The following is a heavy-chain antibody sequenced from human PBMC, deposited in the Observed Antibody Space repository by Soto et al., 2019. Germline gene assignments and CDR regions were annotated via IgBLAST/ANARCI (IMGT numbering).Heavy chain of an antibody. V-gene: IGHV3-53*01. Sequence: GGSLRLSCAASGFTVSSNYMSWVRQAPGKGLEWVSVIYSGGSTYYADSVKGRFTISRDNSKNTLYLQMNSLRAEDTAVYYCARDKGSYYDSSDPPYYYYGMDVWGQGTTVTVSS. CDR3: ARDKGSYYDSSDPPYYYYGMDV. CDR1: GFTVSSNY. J-gene: IGHJ6*02. CDR2: IYSGGST. D-gene: IGHD3-22*01.